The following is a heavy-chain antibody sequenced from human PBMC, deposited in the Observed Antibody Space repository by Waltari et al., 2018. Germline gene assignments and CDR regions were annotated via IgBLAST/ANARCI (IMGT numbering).Heavy chain of an antibody. CDR3: ARLPTKYYDSTGWGFFDQ. V-gene: IGHV4-59*08. Sequence: HVQLQESGPGLVKPSETLSLTCTVSGDFLSDANWTWIRQAPGKGLEWIAYLRNTGGTKCTPSLQSRVTISADTSKKQFSLRLTSVTAADTAVYYCARLPTKYYDSTGWGFFDQWGQGILVTVSP. CDR2: LRNTGGT. CDR1: GDFLSDAN. J-gene: IGHJ4*02. D-gene: IGHD3-22*01.